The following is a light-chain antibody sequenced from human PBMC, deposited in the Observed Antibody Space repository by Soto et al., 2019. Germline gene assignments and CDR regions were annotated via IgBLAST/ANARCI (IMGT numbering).Light chain of an antibody. Sequence: QSALTQPPSASGSPGQSVTISCTGTNSDVGGYHSVSWYQQHTGKAPKLLIYEARKRPSGVHDRFSGSKSGSTASLTVSGLQAEYEAAYYCSSYAGRSHLLFGGGTKLTVL. V-gene: IGLV2-8*01. J-gene: IGLJ2*01. CDR1: NSDVGGYHS. CDR3: SSYAGRSHLL. CDR2: EAR.